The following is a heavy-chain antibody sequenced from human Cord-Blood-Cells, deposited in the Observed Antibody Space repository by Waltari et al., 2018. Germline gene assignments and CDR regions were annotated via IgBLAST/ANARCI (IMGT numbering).Heavy chain of an antibody. J-gene: IGHJ4*02. CDR2: INHSGST. CDR3: ARVEEYYDFWSGYNSALFDY. D-gene: IGHD3-3*01. CDR1: GGSFSGYY. V-gene: IGHV4-34*01. Sequence: QVQLQQWGAGLLKPSETLSLTCAVYGGSFSGYYWSWIRQPPGKGLEWIGEINHSGSTNYNPSLKSRVTISVETSKNQFSLKLSSVTAADTAVYYCARVEEYYDFWSGYNSALFDYWGQGTLVTVSS.